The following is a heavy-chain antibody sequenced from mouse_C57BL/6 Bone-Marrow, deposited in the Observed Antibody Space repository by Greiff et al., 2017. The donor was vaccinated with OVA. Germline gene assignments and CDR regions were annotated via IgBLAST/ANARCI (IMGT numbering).Heavy chain of an antibody. CDR3: AREVRIGDFGH. D-gene: IGHD2-1*01. Sequence: EVKLVESGGGLVQSGRSLRLSCATSGFTFSDFYMEWVRQAPGKGLEWIAASRNKANDYTTEYSASVKGRFIVSRDTSQSILYLPMNALRAEDMAIYYCAREVRIGDFGHWGQGTTLTVSS. V-gene: IGHV7-1*01. J-gene: IGHJ2*01. CDR2: SRNKANDYTT. CDR1: GFTFSDFY.